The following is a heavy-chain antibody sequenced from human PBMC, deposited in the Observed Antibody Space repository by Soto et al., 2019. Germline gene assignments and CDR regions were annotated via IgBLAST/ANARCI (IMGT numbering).Heavy chain of an antibody. D-gene: IGHD3-22*01. CDR3: ATLRTGCYQTDAFDI. CDR1: GDSISSDNW. Sequence: QVQLQESGPGLVKPSGTLSLTCAVSGDSISSDNWWTWVRQSPGKGLEWIGEMYYSGSSNYNPSLTSRVTISMDKSNNQFSLKLSSVTAADTAVYYCATLRTGCYQTDAFDIWGQGTMVTVSS. CDR2: MYYSGSS. J-gene: IGHJ3*02. V-gene: IGHV4-4*02.